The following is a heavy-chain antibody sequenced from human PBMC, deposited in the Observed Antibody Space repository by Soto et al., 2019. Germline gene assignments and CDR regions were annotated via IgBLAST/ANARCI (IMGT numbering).Heavy chain of an antibody. Sequence: SETLSLTCAVSGGSISSSNWWSWVRQPPGKGLEWIGGIYHSGSTNYTPSLKSRVTISVDKSKNQFSLKLSSVTAADTAVYYCARVRHFGEEYYGMDVWGQGTTVTVSS. CDR3: ARVRHFGEEYYGMDV. CDR1: GGSISSSNW. J-gene: IGHJ6*02. V-gene: IGHV4-4*02. D-gene: IGHD3-10*01. CDR2: IYHSGST.